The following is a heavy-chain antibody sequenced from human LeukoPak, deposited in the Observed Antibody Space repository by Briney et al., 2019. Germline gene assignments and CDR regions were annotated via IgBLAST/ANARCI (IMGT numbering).Heavy chain of an antibody. CDR1: GFTFSSYA. J-gene: IGHJ6*02. Sequence: GGSLRLSCAASGFTFSSYAMSWVRQAPGKGLEWVSAISGSGGSTYYADSVKGRFTISRDNSKNTLYLQMNSLRAEDTAVYYCAKHKGFYSNARPGMDVWGQGTTVIVSS. V-gene: IGHV3-23*01. CDR3: AKHKGFYSNARPGMDV. CDR2: ISGSGGST. D-gene: IGHD4-11*01.